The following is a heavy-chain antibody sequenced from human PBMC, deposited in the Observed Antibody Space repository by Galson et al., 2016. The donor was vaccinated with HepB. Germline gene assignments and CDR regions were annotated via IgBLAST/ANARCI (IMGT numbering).Heavy chain of an antibody. CDR2: ISGSGANT. V-gene: IGHV3-23*01. D-gene: IGHD6-13*01. CDR3: ARYSDSWAPFDY. J-gene: IGHJ4*02. CDR1: GFTFSNYG. Sequence: SLRLSCAASGFTFSNYGMSWVRQAPGKGLEWVSHISGSGANTYYANAVKGRFTISRDNSNNTLYLQVNSLRAEDTALYFCARYSDSWAPFDYWGQGSLVTVSS.